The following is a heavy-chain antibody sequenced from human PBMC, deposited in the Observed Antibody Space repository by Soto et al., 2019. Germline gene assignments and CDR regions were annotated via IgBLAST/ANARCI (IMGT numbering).Heavy chain of an antibody. CDR1: GFTVSSNY. CDR2: IYSGGST. D-gene: IGHD3-22*01. V-gene: IGHV3-53*01. J-gene: IGHJ4*02. Sequence: PGGSLRLSCAASGFTVSSNYMSWVRQAPGKGLEWVSVIYSGGSTYYADSVKGRFTISRDNSKNTLYLQMNSLRAEDTAVYYCAAGDDSSGYIFDYWGQGTLVTVSS. CDR3: AAGDDSSGYIFDY.